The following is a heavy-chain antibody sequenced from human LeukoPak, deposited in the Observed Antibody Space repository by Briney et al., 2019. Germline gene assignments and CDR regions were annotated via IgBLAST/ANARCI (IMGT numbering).Heavy chain of an antibody. D-gene: IGHD2-21*02. CDR1: GDIFSTYW. Sequence: GESLKISCRGSGDIFSTYWIAWVRQMPGKGLEWMGIIYPDDSDTKYSPSFQGQVTISSDKSLSTAYLQWSSLKASDTAMYYCAILSGDIVVLTAIYFDYWGQGTLVTVSS. CDR3: AILSGDIVVLTAIYFDY. J-gene: IGHJ4*02. V-gene: IGHV5-51*01. CDR2: IYPDDSDT.